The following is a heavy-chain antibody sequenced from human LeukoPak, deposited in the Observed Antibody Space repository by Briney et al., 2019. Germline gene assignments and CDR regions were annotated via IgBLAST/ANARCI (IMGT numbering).Heavy chain of an antibody. CDR3: ARERGFRWDLYFDL. CDR2: ISASTNVI. Sequence: GGSLRLSCAASGFTFSDYYMTWIRQAPGRGLEWISYISASTNVIQYADSVKGRFTISRDNAKNSLYLQMNSLSNEDTAVYYCARERGFRWDLYFDLWGQGTLVTVSS. V-gene: IGHV3-11*04. J-gene: IGHJ4*02. D-gene: IGHD1-26*01. CDR1: GFTFSDYY.